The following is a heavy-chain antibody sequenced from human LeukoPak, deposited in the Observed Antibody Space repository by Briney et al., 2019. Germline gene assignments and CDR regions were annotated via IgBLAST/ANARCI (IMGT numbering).Heavy chain of an antibody. CDR2: INADGYEK. J-gene: IGHJ4*02. Sequence: GGSLRLSCAASGFTFGSYWMSWLRQAPGKGLEWVANINADGYEKYYVDSVKGRFTISGDNAKNSLYLQMNNLRPEDTAVYYCARESLRAAPTYWGQGTLVTVSS. CDR3: ARESLRAAPTY. CDR1: GFTFGSYW. D-gene: IGHD3-10*01. V-gene: IGHV3-7*05.